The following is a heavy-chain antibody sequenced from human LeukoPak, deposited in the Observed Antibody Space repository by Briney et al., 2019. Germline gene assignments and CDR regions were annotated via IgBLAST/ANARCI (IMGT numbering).Heavy chain of an antibody. V-gene: IGHV3-33*01. Sequence: PGRSLRLSCAASGFTFSSYGMHWVRQAPGKGLEWVAVIWYDGSNKYYADSVKGRFTISRDNSKNTLYLQMNSLRAEDTAVYYCARDSGYSSSWYVVAYYYGMDVWGQGTTVTVSS. D-gene: IGHD6-13*01. CDR3: ARDSGYSSSWYVVAYYYGMDV. J-gene: IGHJ6*02. CDR1: GFTFSSYG. CDR2: IWYDGSNK.